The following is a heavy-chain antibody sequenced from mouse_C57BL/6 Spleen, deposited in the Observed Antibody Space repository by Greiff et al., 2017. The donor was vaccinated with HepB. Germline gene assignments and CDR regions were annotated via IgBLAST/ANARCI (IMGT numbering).Heavy chain of an antibody. J-gene: IGHJ2*01. CDR2: FYPGSGSI. D-gene: IGHD1-1*01. Sequence: VQLQQSGAELVKPGASVKLSCKASGYTFTEYTIHWVKQRSGQGLEWIGWFYPGSGSIKYNEKFKDKATLTADKSSSTVYMELSRLTSEDSAVYFRPRHEEEGYGSSYPYYFDYWGQGTTLTVSS. CDR1: GYTFTEYT. CDR3: PRHEEEGYGSSYPYYFDY. V-gene: IGHV1-62-2*01.